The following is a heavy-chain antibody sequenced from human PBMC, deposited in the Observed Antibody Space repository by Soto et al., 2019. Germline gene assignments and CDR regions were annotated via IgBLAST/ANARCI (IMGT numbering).Heavy chain of an antibody. CDR2: ISYDGSNK. CDR3: AKALGVRGVIIKGPFDY. D-gene: IGHD3-10*01. V-gene: IGHV3-30*18. Sequence: GGSLRLSCAASGFTFSSYGMHWVRQAPGKGLEWVAVISYDGSNKYYADSVKGRFTIPRDNSKNTLYLQMNSLRAEDTAVYYCAKALGVRGVIIKGPFDYWGQGTLVTVSS. CDR1: GFTFSSYG. J-gene: IGHJ4*02.